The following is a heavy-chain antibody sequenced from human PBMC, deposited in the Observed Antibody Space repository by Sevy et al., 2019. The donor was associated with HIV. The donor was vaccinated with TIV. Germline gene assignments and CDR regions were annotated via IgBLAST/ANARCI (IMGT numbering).Heavy chain of an antibody. CDR2: ISWDGGST. CDR3: AKDYGSGSYHAFDI. D-gene: IGHD3-10*01. Sequence: GGSLRLSCAASGFTFDDYTMHWVRQAPGKGLEWVSLISWDGGSTYYADSVKGRFTISRDNSKNSLYLQMNSLRTEDTALYYCAKDYGSGSYHAFDIWGQGTMVTVSS. J-gene: IGHJ3*02. CDR1: GFTFDDYT. V-gene: IGHV3-43*01.